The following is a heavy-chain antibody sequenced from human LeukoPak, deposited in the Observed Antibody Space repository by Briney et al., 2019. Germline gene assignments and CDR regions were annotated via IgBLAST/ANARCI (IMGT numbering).Heavy chain of an antibody. D-gene: IGHD1-1*01. CDR3: ARYGMLLDW. CDR1: GFRFSSYW. CDR2: INQDVTEK. V-gene: IGHV3-7*04. J-gene: IGHJ4*02. Sequence: PGGSLRLSCAASGFRFSSYWMSWVRQAPGDGMEWVANINQDVTEKYHMDSVKGQFTIPRDKAKNPPSLQMDSLLAEHTAVYYCARYGMLLDWWGQGNLVSVSS.